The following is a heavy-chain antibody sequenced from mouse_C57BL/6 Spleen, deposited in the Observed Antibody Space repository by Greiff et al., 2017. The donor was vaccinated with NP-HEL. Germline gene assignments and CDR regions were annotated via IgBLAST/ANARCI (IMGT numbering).Heavy chain of an antibody. CDR2: IDPSDSYT. CDR3: ARDYGSSYDWFAY. V-gene: IGHV1-69*01. D-gene: IGHD1-1*01. CDR1: GYTFTSYW. Sequence: QVQLQQPGAELVMPGASVKLSCKASGYTFTSYWMHWVKQRPGQGLEWSGEIDPSDSYTNYIQKFKGKSTLTVDKSSSTAYMQLSSLTSEDSAVYYCARDYGSSYDWFAYWGQGTLVTVSA. J-gene: IGHJ3*01.